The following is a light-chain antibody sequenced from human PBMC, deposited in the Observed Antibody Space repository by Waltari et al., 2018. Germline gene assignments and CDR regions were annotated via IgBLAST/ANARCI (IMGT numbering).Light chain of an antibody. V-gene: IGLV1-51*02. CDR2: ENT. CDR3: GTWDSSLSGAV. J-gene: IGLJ7*01. CDR1: SSNIWDNY. Sequence: QPVLTQPPSASAAPGQRVTISCTGGSSNIWDNYVSWYRQIPGTAPKLLIYENTERPAGIPGRVSGSKSGTSATLDITGLQAGDEADYYCGTWDSSLSGAVFGGGTHLTVL.